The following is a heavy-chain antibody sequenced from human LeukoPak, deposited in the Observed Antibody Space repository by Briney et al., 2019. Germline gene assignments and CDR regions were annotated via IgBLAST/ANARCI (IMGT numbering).Heavy chain of an antibody. CDR1: GGSIRGYY. CDR3: ARVYYSSSYDYWYFDL. V-gene: IGHV4-59*01. J-gene: IGHJ2*01. Sequence: PSETLSLTCTVSGGSIRGYYWSWIRQPPGKGLEWIGYIYYQGSTNYNPSLKSRVTISVDTSKNQFSLKLTSVTAADTAVYYCARVYYSSSYDYWYFDLWGRGTLVTVSS. D-gene: IGHD6-13*01. CDR2: IYYQGST.